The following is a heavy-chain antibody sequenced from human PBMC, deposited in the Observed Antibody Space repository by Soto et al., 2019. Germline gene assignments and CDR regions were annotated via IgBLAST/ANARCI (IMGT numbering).Heavy chain of an antibody. Sequence: QVQLVQSGAEVKKPGASVKVSCKASGYTFTSYGISWVRQAPGQGLEWMGWISAYNGNTNYAQKLQGRVTMTTDTSTSTSYMELRSMRFYDTAVYYFARDRGNDYGSNSKYYCVYWVQGTLFTVSS. D-gene: IGHD4-17*01. CDR1: GYTFTSYG. CDR3: ARDRGNDYGSNSKYYCVY. V-gene: IGHV1-18*01. CDR2: ISAYNGNT. J-gene: IGHJ4*01.